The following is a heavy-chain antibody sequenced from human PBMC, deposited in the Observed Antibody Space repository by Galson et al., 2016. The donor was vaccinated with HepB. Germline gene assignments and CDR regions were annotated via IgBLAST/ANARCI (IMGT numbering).Heavy chain of an antibody. J-gene: IGHJ4*02. V-gene: IGHV4-59*01. CDR2: IFSSGST. CDR3: ARTKSWDSFHY. D-gene: IGHD1-26*01. CDR1: GGSLSSYY. Sequence: LSLTCAVSGGSLSSYYWSWIRQPPGKGLEWIGYIFSSGSTNYNPSLKSRVTISIDTSKNQFSLKLNSVTAADTAIYYCARTKSWDSFHYWGQGTLVTVSS.